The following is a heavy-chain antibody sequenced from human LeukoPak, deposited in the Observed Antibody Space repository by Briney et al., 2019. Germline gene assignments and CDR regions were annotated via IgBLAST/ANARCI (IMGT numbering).Heavy chain of an antibody. V-gene: IGHV3-7*01. Sequence: GGSLRLSCAASGITFSNSWMCWVRQAPGKGLEWVANIKEDGSEKYYVNSVKGRFTISKDNAKNSLYLQMNSLRAEDTAVYYCARGGGSGSYYKRELDYWGQGTLVTVSS. D-gene: IGHD3-10*01. CDR1: GITFSNSW. CDR2: IKEDGSEK. J-gene: IGHJ4*02. CDR3: ARGGGSGSYYKRELDY.